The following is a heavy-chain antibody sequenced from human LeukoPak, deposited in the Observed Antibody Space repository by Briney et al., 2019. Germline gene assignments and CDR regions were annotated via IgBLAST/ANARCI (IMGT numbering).Heavy chain of an antibody. V-gene: IGHV4-39*07. CDR2: IYYSGST. D-gene: IGHD4-11*01. CDR3: ARGGATVTKHAFDI. Sequence: PSETLSLTCTVSGGSISSSSYYWGWIRQPPGKGLEWIGSIYYSGSTYYNPSLKSRVTISVDTSKNQFSLKLSSVTAADTAVYYCARGGATVTKHAFDIWGQGTMVTVSS. CDR1: GGSISSSSYY. J-gene: IGHJ3*02.